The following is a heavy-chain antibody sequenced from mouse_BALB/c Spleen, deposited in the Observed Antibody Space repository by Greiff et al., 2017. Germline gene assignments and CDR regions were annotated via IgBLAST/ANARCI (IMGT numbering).Heavy chain of an antibody. J-gene: IGHJ3*01. Sequence: LQQPGSELVRPGASVTLSCKASGYTFTSYWMHWVQQRPGQGLEWIGNIYPGSGSTNYDEKFKSKARLAVDTSSSPASMQLSSQTSEDSAVYYCARKEYWGQGTLVTVSA. V-gene: IGHV1S22*01. CDR3: ARKEY. CDR2: IYPGSGST. CDR1: GYTFTSYW.